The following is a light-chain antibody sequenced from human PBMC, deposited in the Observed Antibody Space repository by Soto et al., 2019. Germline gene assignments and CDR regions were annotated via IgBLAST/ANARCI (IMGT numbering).Light chain of an antibody. J-gene: IGKJ2*01. V-gene: IGKV3-20*01. CDR1: QSVSINS. CDR2: GAS. CDR3: QQYSSSWYT. Sequence: EVVLTQSPDTLPLPPGERATLSCRASQSVSINSLVWYQQKPGQAPRLLIYGASNRATGIPDRFSASGSGTDFTLTISRLEPEDFAMYYCQQYSSSWYTFGQGTKVEVK.